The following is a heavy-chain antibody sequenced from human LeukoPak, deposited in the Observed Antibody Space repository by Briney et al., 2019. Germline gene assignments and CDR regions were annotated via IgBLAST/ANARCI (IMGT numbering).Heavy chain of an antibody. Sequence: GGSLRLSCAASGFTVNDNYMIWARQAPGKGLEWVSIIHSHGATNYADSVKGRFTISRDNSKHTLYLQMNSLRAEDTAVYHCASTSIIRGFDHDQYYWGQGTLVTVSS. J-gene: IGHJ4*02. CDR3: ASTSIIRGFDHDQYY. V-gene: IGHV3-53*01. CDR1: GFTVNDNY. D-gene: IGHD3-10*01. CDR2: IHSHGAT.